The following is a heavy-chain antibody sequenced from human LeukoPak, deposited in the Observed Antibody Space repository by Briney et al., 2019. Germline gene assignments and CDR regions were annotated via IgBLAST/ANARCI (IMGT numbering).Heavy chain of an antibody. Sequence: SETLSLTCAVYGGSFSGYYWSWIRQPPGKGLEWIGEINHSGSTNYNPSLKSRVTISVDTSKNQFSLKLSSVTAADTAVYYCARGFLGYYGSGTYRNYFDSWGQGNLVTVSS. CDR3: ARGFLGYYGSGTYRNYFDS. J-gene: IGHJ4*02. V-gene: IGHV4-34*01. D-gene: IGHD3-10*01. CDR1: GGSFSGYY. CDR2: INHSGST.